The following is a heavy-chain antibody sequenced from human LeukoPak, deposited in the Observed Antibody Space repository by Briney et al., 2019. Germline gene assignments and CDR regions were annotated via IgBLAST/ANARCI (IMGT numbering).Heavy chain of an antibody. Sequence: PSETLSLTCTVSGGSISSGGYYWSWIRQHPGKGLEWIGYIYYSGSTYYNPSLKSRVTTSVDTSKNQFSLKLSSVTAADTAVYYCARVIRGRDIVVVPAAIAGVGYYYYMDVWGKGTTVTVSS. CDR2: IYYSGST. D-gene: IGHD2-2*01. CDR1: GGSISSGGYY. CDR3: ARVIRGRDIVVVPAAIAGVGYYYYMDV. V-gene: IGHV4-31*03. J-gene: IGHJ6*03.